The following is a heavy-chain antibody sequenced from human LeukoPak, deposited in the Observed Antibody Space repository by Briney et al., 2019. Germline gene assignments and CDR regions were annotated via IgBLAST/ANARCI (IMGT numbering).Heavy chain of an antibody. CDR3: ARHGSSGYYYDVDY. CDR1: GGSISSSSYY. D-gene: IGHD3-22*01. CDR2: IYYSGST. V-gene: IGHV4-39*01. J-gene: IGHJ4*02. Sequence: SEALSLTCTVSGGSISSSSYYWGWIRQPPGKGLEWIGSIYYSGSTYYNPSLKSRVTISVDTSKNQFSLKLSSVTAADTAVYYCARHGSSGYYYDVDYWGQGTLVTVSS.